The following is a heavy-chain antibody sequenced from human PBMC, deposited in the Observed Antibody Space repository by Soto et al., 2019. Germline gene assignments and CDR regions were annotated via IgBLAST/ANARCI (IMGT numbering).Heavy chain of an antibody. V-gene: IGHV3-7*03. Sequence: GGSLRLSCAASGFTFSSYWMSWVRQAPGKGLEWVANIKQEGSEKYYVDSVKGRFTISRDNAKNSLYLQMNSLRAEDTAVYYCARKNCSSTSCSNRAYYYYGMGVWGQGTTVTVS. CDR3: ARKNCSSTSCSNRAYYYYGMGV. D-gene: IGHD2-2*01. CDR1: GFTFSSYW. J-gene: IGHJ6*02. CDR2: IKQEGSEK.